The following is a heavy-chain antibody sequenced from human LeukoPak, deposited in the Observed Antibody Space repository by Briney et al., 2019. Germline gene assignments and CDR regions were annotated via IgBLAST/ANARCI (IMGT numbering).Heavy chain of an antibody. Sequence: SGGSLRLSCAASGFTFSSYSMNWVRQAPGKGLEWVSTINGGGGNTYYADSVKGRFTISRDNSKNTLYLQMNSLRAEDTAVYYCARDLYSSSPRGDYWGQGTLVTVSS. CDR1: GFTFSSYS. J-gene: IGHJ4*02. CDR2: INGGGGNT. D-gene: IGHD6-13*01. V-gene: IGHV3-23*01. CDR3: ARDLYSSSPRGDY.